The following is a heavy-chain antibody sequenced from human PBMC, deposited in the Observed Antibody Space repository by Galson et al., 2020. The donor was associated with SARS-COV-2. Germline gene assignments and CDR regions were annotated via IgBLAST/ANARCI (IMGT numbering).Heavy chain of an antibody. V-gene: IGHV3-48*03. J-gene: IGHJ5*02. CDR3: ARDPTSSTGGGS. CDR2: ISSSGSTT. CDR1: GFTFSSYD. Sequence: GESLKISCAASGFTFSSYDMNWVRQAPGKGLEWVSYISSSGSTTFYADSVKGRFTISRDNAKNSLYLQMNSLRADDTAVYSCARDPTSSTGGGSWGQGTLVTVSS. D-gene: IGHD2-2*01.